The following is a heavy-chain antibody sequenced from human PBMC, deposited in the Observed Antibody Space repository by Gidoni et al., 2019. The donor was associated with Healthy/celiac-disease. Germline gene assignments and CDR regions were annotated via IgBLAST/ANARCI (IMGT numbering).Heavy chain of an antibody. J-gene: IGHJ3*02. CDR1: GGSFSGYY. D-gene: IGHD3-22*01. V-gene: IGHV4-34*01. CDR2: INHSRST. Sequence: QVQLQQWGAGLLTPSETLSLPCAVYGGSFSGYYWSWIRQPPGKGLEGIGEINHSRSTNYNPSLKSRVTISVDTSKNQFSLKLSSVTAADTAVYYCARGRGTMIVVVYHRAFDIWGQGTMVTVSS. CDR3: ARGRGTMIVVVYHRAFDI.